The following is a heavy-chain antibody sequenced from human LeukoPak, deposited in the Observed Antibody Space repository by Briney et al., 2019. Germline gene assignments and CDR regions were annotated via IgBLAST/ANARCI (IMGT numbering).Heavy chain of an antibody. CDR3: AREEMATAYYFDF. CDR1: GGSVNSANYY. J-gene: IGHJ4*02. V-gene: IGHV4-61*01. Sequence: SETLSLTCTVSGGSVNSANYYWSWIRQPPGKGLEWVGYIYYSGTINYHPSLKSRVTISVDTSKNQFSLKLSSVTAADTAVYYCAREEMATAYYFDFWGQGTLVTVSS. D-gene: IGHD5-24*01. CDR2: IYYSGTI.